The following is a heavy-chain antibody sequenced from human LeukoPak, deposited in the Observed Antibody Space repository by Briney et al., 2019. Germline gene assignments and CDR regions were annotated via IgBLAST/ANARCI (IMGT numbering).Heavy chain of an antibody. CDR1: GYTFTSYG. V-gene: IGHV1-18*01. D-gene: IGHD1-26*01. J-gene: IGHJ4*02. CDR3: ARDLKRTVGATTTSDY. CDR2: ISAHNGDT. Sequence: ASVKVSCKASGYTFTSYGISWVRQAPGQGLEWMGWISAHNGDTNYAQKFQGRVSMTTDTSTSTGYMELRSLTSDDTAVYYCARDLKRTVGATTTSDYWGQGTLVTVS.